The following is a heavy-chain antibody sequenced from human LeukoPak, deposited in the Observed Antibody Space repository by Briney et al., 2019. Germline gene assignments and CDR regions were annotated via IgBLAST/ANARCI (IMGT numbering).Heavy chain of an antibody. D-gene: IGHD2-2*01. CDR1: GYTFTDYY. Sequence: ASVKVSCKASGYTFTDYYIHWVRQAPGQGLEWMACINPNSGGTYYAQNFHDRITPTRDTSISTVYMELSRLRSDDTAIYYCARANALYCSSTSCLFDYWGQGTLVTVSS. CDR3: ARANALYCSSTSCLFDY. V-gene: IGHV1-2*02. CDR2: INPNSGGT. J-gene: IGHJ4*02.